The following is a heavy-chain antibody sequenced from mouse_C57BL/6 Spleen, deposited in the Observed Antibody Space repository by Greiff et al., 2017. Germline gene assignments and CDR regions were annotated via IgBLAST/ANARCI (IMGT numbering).Heavy chain of an antibody. CDR3: AREGGDD. CDR2: INYDGSST. CDR1: GFTFSDYY. V-gene: IGHV5-16*01. J-gene: IGHJ4*01. Sequence: DVQLVESEGGLVQPGSSMKLSCTASGFTFSDYYMAWVRQVPEKGLEWVANINYDGSSTYYLDSLKSRFIISRDNTKNILYLQMSSLKSEDTAAYYCAREGGDDWGQGTSVTVSS.